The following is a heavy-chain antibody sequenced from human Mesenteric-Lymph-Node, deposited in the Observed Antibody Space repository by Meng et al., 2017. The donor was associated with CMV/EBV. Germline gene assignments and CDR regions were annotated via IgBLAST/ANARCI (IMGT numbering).Heavy chain of an antibody. CDR1: GSFSNIY. Sequence: GSFSNIYCSWIRQTPDKGPEWIGEINQSGGTKYNPSLKSRGVISIDTSKNQFSLRLNSVTAADTAVYYCARWGFVRGNGDFVRSFDPWGQGTLVTVSS. CDR2: INQSGGT. CDR3: ARWGFVRGNGDFVRSFDP. D-gene: IGHD4-17*01. V-gene: IGHV4-34*01. J-gene: IGHJ5*02.